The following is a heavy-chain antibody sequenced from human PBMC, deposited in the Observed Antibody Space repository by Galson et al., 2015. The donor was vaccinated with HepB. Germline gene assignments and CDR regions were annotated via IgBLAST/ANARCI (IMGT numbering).Heavy chain of an antibody. CDR2: ISPGASDT. D-gene: IGHD3-3*01. CDR3: ARHRKTYDDFWSGYDFDI. V-gene: IGHV5-51*01. CDR1: GYSFTKYW. J-gene: IGHJ3*02. Sequence: QSGAEVKKPGESLKISCKGSGYSFTKYWIAWVRQMPGKGLEWMGIISPGASDTRYSPSFQGPATISVDQSISTAYLQWNSLKASDTAIYYCARHRKTYDDFWSGYDFDIWGQGTMVTVSS.